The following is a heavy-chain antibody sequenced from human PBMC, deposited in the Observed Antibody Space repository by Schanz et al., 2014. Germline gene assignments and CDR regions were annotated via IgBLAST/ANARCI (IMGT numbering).Heavy chain of an antibody. Sequence: EVQLLESGGGLVQPGGSLRLSCATSGLTFTSAWMSWVRQAPGRGLEWVSSISTSGTYMYIADSLKGRLTISRDNAKNSVFLQMNSLRAEDTAVYYCARIGGSVFDYWAQGTLVTVSS. D-gene: IGHD3-10*01. CDR2: ISTSGTYM. CDR1: GLTFTSAW. CDR3: ARIGGSVFDY. J-gene: IGHJ4*02. V-gene: IGHV3-21*01.